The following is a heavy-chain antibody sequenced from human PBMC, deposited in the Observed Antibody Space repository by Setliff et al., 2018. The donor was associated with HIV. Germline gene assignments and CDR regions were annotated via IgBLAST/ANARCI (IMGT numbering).Heavy chain of an antibody. J-gene: IGHJ6*02. CDR2: IGGTSDYK. Sequence: GGSLRLSCAASGFTFSNYNMNWVRQAPGKGLEWVSSIGGTSDYKNYAGSVRGRFTSSRDNAESSLYLQMNSLRAEDTAVYYCASHRADSSGWSDSYYYAMDIWGQGTTVTVSS. CDR3: ASHRADSSGWSDSYYYAMDI. V-gene: IGHV3-21*04. D-gene: IGHD6-19*01. CDR1: GFTFSNYN.